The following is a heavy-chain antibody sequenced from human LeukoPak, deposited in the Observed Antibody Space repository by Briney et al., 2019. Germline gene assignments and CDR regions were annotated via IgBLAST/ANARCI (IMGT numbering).Heavy chain of an antibody. CDR2: INSGSST. V-gene: IGHV3-53*01. CDR3: ARGGDSSGSVRTAFDI. D-gene: IGHD3-22*01. Sequence: GGSLRLSCAASGLTLSSNYMSWVRQAPGKGLYWVSVINSGSSTYYADSVKGRFTISRDNSKNTLYLQMNSLRAEDTAVYYCARGGDSSGSVRTAFDIWGQGTMVTVSS. J-gene: IGHJ3*02. CDR1: GLTLSSNY.